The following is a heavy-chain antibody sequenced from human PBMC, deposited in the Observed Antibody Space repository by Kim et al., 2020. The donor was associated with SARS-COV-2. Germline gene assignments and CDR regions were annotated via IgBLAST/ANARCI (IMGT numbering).Heavy chain of an antibody. D-gene: IGHD4-17*01. CDR2: IYYSGST. V-gene: IGHV4-39*01. J-gene: IGHJ4*02. CDR1: GGSISSSSYY. CDR3: ARQEADYGPYYFDY. Sequence: SETLSLTCTVSGGSISSSSYYWGWIRQPPGKGLEWIGSIYYSGSTYYNPSLKSRVTISVDTSKNQFSLKLSSVTAADTAVYYCARQEADYGPYYFDYWGQGTLVTVSS.